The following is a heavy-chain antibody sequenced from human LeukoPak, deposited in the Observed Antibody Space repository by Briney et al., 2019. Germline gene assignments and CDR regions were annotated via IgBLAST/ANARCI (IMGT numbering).Heavy chain of an antibody. V-gene: IGHV3-30*04. CDR2: ISYDGGNK. Sequence: GGSLRLSCAASGFTFSSYAMHWVRQAPGKGLEWVAVISYDGGNKYYADSVKGRFTISRDNSKNTLYLQMNSLRAEDTAVYYCARRYDGYYYYGMDVWGQGTTVTVSS. CDR3: ARRYDGYYYYGMDV. CDR1: GFTFSSYA. D-gene: IGHD1-14*01. J-gene: IGHJ6*02.